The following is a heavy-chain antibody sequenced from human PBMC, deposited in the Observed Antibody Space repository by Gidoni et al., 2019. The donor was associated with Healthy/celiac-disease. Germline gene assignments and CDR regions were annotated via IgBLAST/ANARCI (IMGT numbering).Heavy chain of an antibody. D-gene: IGHD7-27*01. CDR1: GYTFTSYD. CDR3: ATGKWNRGLFDY. J-gene: IGHJ4*02. V-gene: IGHV1-18*04. CDR2: IRANNGNT. Sequence: QVQLVQSGAEVKKPGASVKVSCKASGYTFTSYDISWVRQAPGQGLEWLGWIRANNGNTNYAQKFRGRVTMTTDTSTSTAYMELRSLRSDDTAVYYCATGKWNRGLFDYWGQGTLVTVSS.